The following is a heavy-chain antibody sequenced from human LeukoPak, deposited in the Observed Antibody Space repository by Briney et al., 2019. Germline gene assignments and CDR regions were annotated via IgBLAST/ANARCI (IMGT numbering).Heavy chain of an antibody. D-gene: IGHD6-19*01. J-gene: IGHJ4*02. Sequence: PGRSLRLSCAASGFTFSSYGMHWVRQAPGKGLEWVAVISYDGSNKYYADSVKGRFTISRDNSKNTLYLQMNSLRAEDTAVYYCARGRAVAGPFDNWGQGTLVTVSS. CDR2: ISYDGSNK. CDR3: ARGRAVAGPFDN. V-gene: IGHV3-30*03. CDR1: GFTFSSYG.